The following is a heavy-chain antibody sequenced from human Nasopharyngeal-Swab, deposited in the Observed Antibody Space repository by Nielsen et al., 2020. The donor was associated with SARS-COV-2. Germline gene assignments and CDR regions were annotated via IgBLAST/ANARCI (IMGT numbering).Heavy chain of an antibody. Sequence: SETLSLTCAVSGGSISSSNWWSWVRQPPGKGLEWLGEIYHSGSTNYNPSLKSRVTISVDKSKNQFSLKLSSVTAADTAVYYCARGGGLDIVATIKGEYYYYGMDVWGQGTTVTVSS. CDR3: ARGGGLDIVATIKGEYYYYGMDV. V-gene: IGHV4-4*02. CDR1: GGSISSSNW. J-gene: IGHJ6*02. CDR2: IYHSGST. D-gene: IGHD5-12*01.